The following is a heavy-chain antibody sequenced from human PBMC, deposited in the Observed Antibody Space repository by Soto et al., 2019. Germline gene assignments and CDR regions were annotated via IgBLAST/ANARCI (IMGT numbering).Heavy chain of an antibody. D-gene: IGHD1-26*01. V-gene: IGHV3-30*18. CDR2: ISYDGSYQ. CDR3: AKGGEVGGVLGDH. CDR1: GFAFNKFG. Sequence: QVQLVASGGGVVQPGTSLRLSCEASGFAFNKFGMHWVRQAPGKGLEWVAFISYDGSYQYYADSVQGRLTITRDNSMNTLNMQWNSLRREDTAVYYCAKGGEVGGVLGDHWGQGTLVTVSS. J-gene: IGHJ4*02.